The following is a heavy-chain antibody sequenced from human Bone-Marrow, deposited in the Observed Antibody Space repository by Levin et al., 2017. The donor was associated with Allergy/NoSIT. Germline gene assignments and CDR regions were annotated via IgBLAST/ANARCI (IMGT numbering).Heavy chain of an antibody. CDR2: MSYDGSNK. J-gene: IGHJ5*02. D-gene: IGHD3-10*01. CDR1: GFTFINYS. Sequence: AGESLKISCAASGFTFINYSIHWVRQAPGKGLEWVAVMSYDGSNKYYADSVKGRFTVSRDSSKNTLYLQMNSLRAEDTAVYYCARVKVRGVTWFDPWGQGTLVTVSS. CDR3: ARVKVRGVTWFDP. V-gene: IGHV3-30*03.